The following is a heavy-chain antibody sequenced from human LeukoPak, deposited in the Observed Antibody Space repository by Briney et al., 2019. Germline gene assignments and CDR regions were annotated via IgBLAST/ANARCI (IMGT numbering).Heavy chain of an antibody. D-gene: IGHD5-18*01. Sequence: GGSLRLSCAASGFTFSSYAMSWVRQAPGKGLEGVSGISGSGGSTYYADSVKGRFTISRDNSKNTLYLQMNSLRAEDTAVYYCAKSKDTAMVSLDYWGQGTLVTVSS. V-gene: IGHV3-23*01. CDR2: ISGSGGST. J-gene: IGHJ4*02. CDR3: AKSKDTAMVSLDY. CDR1: GFTFSSYA.